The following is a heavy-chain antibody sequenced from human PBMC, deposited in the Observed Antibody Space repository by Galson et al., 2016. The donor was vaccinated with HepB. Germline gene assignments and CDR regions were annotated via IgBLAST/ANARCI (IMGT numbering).Heavy chain of an antibody. CDR2: ISRSGDST. Sequence: SLRLSCAASGFTFSNYGMTWVRQAPGKGLEVVSSISRSGDSTDYADSVKGRFTISRDNSKNTVFLQMDSLRVEDTALYYCAGSWTWGQGALVTVSS. CDR3: AGSWT. J-gene: IGHJ5*02. D-gene: IGHD3-3*01. CDR1: GFTFSNYG. V-gene: IGHV3-23*01.